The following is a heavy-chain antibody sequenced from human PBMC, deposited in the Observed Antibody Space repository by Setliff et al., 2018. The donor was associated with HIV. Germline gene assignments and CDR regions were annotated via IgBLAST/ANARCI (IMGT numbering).Heavy chain of an antibody. V-gene: IGHV1-69*13. CDR3: GRDRTPYYYDSSGFNWFDP. D-gene: IGHD3-22*01. Sequence: SVKVSCKASGYTFSDYCMHWVRQAPGQGLEWMGGIIPIFGTANYAQKFQGRVTITADESTSTAYMELSSLRSEDTAVYYCGRDRTPYYYDSSGFNWFDPWGQGTLVTVSS. J-gene: IGHJ5*02. CDR2: IIPIFGTA. CDR1: GYTFSDYC.